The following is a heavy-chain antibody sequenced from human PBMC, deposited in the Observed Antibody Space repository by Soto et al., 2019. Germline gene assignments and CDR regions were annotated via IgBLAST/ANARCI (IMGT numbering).Heavy chain of an antibody. Sequence: APMKVSLKASCYTLSHYCISRGRQAPGQRVLWMGWISDHNGNTNYAQKLQGRVTMTTDTSTTTAYMELRSLRSDDTAVYYCARVFSSLTGYPGPYYGMDVWGQGTAVTVSS. V-gene: IGHV1-18*01. J-gene: IGHJ6*02. CDR3: ARVFSSLTGYPGPYYGMDV. CDR1: CYTLSHYC. CDR2: ISDHNGNT. D-gene: IGHD3-9*01.